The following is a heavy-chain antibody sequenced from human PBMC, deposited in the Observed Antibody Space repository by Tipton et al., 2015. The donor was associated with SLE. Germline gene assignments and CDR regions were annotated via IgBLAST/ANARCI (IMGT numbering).Heavy chain of an antibody. Sequence: TLSLTCTVSGGSISSGSYYWSWIRQPAGKGLEWIGRIYTSGSTNYNPSLKSRVTISVDTSKNQFSLNLTSVTSADTAFYYCARGGYYRTPDFWGQGTLVDVSS. CDR1: GGSISSGSYY. CDR2: IYTSGST. D-gene: IGHD2-8*01. CDR3: ARGGYYRTPDF. V-gene: IGHV4-61*02. J-gene: IGHJ4*02.